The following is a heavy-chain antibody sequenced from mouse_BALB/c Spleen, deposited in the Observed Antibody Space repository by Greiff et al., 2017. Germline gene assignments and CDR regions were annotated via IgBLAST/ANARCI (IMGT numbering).Heavy chain of an antibody. V-gene: IGHV7-3*02. J-gene: IGHJ4*01. CDR3: ARDGDYYGSSPYAMDY. CDR2: IRNKANGYTT. D-gene: IGHD1-1*01. Sequence: EVMLVESGGGLVQPGGSLRLSCATSGFTFTDYYMSWVRQPPGKALEWLGFIRNKANGYTTEYSASVKGRFTISRDNSQSILYLQMNTLRAEDSATYYCARDGDYYGSSPYAMDYWGQGTSVTVSS. CDR1: GFTFTDYY.